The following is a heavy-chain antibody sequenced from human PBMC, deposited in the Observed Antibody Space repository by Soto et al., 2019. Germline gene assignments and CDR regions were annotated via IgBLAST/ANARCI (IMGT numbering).Heavy chain of an antibody. CDR3: TRGRQASRRSADY. CDR2: IKNKANSYTT. J-gene: IGHJ4*02. V-gene: IGHV3-72*01. Sequence: EVQLVESGGGWVQPEGSLRLSCAASGFTFSDHYMDWVRQAPGKGLEWVGRIKNKANSYTTEYAALLKGRFIISRDESKTPVFPQMNRLETDVNAVPYDTRGRQASRRSADYWCQGIPVTVPS. D-gene: IGHD3-10*01. CDR1: GFTFSDHY.